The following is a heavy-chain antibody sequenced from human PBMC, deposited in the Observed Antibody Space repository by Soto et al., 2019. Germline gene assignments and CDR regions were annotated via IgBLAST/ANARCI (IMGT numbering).Heavy chain of an antibody. D-gene: IGHD2-2*01. CDR3: ARESAALNWFDP. J-gene: IGHJ5*02. V-gene: IGHV3-7*01. CDR1: GFTFSSYW. Sequence: GGSLRLSCAASGFTFSSYWMSWVCQAPGKGLEWVANIKQDGSEKYYVDSVKGRFTISRDNAKNSLYLQMNSLRDEDTAVYYCARESAALNWFDPWGQGTLVTAPQ. CDR2: IKQDGSEK.